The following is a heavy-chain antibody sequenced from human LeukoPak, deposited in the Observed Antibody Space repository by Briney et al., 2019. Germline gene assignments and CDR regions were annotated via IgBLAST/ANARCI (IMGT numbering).Heavy chain of an antibody. CDR3: ARILRGVIVTSFDY. D-gene: IGHD3-10*01. CDR1: GGSISSYY. V-gene: IGHV4-59*08. CDR2: IYYSGST. Sequence: KPSETLSLTCTVSGGSISSYYWSWIRQPPGKGLEWIGYIYYSGSTNYNPSLKSRVTISLDTSKNQFSLKLRPVTAADTAVYYCARILRGVIVTSFDYWGQGILVTVSS. J-gene: IGHJ4*02.